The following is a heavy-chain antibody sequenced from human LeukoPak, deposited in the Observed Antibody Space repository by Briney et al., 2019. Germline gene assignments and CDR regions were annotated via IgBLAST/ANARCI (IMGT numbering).Heavy chain of an antibody. CDR1: GYTFTSYG. J-gene: IGHJ4*02. CDR2: ISAYNDNT. Sequence: ASVKVSCKASGYTFTSYGISWVRQAPGQGLEWMGWISAYNDNTNYAQNPQGRVTMTTDTSTSTAYMELRSLRSDDTAVYYCARPHGYDSSGFDQYYFDYWGQGTLVTVSS. V-gene: IGHV1-18*01. CDR3: ARPHGYDSSGFDQYYFDY. D-gene: IGHD3-22*01.